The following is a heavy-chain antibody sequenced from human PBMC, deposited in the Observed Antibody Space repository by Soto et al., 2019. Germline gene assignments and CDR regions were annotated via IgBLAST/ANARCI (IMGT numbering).Heavy chain of an antibody. Sequence: QVQLVQSGAEVKKPGSSVRVSCKASGGTFNRFTLSWMRQAPGQGLEWIGGIIPILGTTNYAQRFQGRVTITADDSTSTAYMELRGLRSEDTAIYYCARPRAGAVPGLEDWGQGTLVTVSS. CDR2: IIPILGTT. V-gene: IGHV1-69*01. CDR1: GGTFNRFT. J-gene: IGHJ4*02. D-gene: IGHD6-19*01. CDR3: ARPRAGAVPGLED.